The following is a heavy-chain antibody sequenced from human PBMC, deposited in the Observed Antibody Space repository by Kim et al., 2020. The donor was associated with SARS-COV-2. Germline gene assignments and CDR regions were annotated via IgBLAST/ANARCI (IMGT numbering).Heavy chain of an antibody. Sequence: GVSLRLSCAASGFTFSNYWMHWVRQAPGKGLVWVSLINGDGSSIRYADSVEGRFTISRDNAKNTLSLQVNSLRADDTAVYYCARGRSVWWLVPNGMDVWGQGTTVTVS. CDR3: ARGRSVWWLVPNGMDV. J-gene: IGHJ6*02. V-gene: IGHV3-74*01. D-gene: IGHD6-19*01. CDR1: GFTFSNYW. CDR2: INGDGSSI.